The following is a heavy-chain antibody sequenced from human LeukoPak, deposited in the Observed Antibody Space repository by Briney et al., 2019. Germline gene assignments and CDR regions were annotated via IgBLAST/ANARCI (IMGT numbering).Heavy chain of an antibody. J-gene: IGHJ4*02. V-gene: IGHV4-39*01. D-gene: IGHD6-25*01. Sequence: SETLSLTCTVSGGSISSYYWSWIRQPPGKGLEWIGSIYYSGSTYYNPSLKSRVTISVDTSKNQFSLKLSSVTAADTAVYYCARHEGIAAPFDYWGQGTLVTVSS. CDR3: ARHEGIAAPFDY. CDR2: IYYSGST. CDR1: GGSISSYY.